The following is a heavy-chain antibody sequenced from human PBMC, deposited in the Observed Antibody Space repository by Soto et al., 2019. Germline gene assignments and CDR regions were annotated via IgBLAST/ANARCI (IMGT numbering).Heavy chain of an antibody. Sequence: QVQLVESGGGLVKPGGSLRLSCAASGFTFNDYYMSWIRQASGKGLEWVSYISSSSSYTNYADSVKGRFTISRDNAKNSLYLQMNSLRAEDTAVYYCARALYDYGDYVGYYFDYWGQGTLVTVSS. CDR2: ISSSSSYT. CDR1: GFTFNDYY. CDR3: ARALYDYGDYVGYYFDY. D-gene: IGHD4-17*01. V-gene: IGHV3-11*06. J-gene: IGHJ4*02.